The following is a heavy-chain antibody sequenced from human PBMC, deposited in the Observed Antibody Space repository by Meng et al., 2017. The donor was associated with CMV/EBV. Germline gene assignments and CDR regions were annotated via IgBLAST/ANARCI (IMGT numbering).Heavy chain of an antibody. CDR1: GVTVSSNY. V-gene: IGHV3-53*01. CDR3: ASQLLYGNFDY. J-gene: IGHJ4*02. D-gene: IGHD2-2*02. Sequence: LYCAASGVTVSSNYMSWVRQAPGKGLEWVSVIYSGGSTYYADSVKGRFTISRDNSKNTLYLQMNSLRAEDTAVYYCASQLLYGNFDYWGQGTLVTVSS. CDR2: IYSGGST.